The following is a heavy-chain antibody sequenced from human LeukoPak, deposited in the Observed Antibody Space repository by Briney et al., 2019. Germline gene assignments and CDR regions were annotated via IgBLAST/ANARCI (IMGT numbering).Heavy chain of an antibody. J-gene: IGHJ5*02. Sequence: GGSLRLSCAASGFTFSDYYMSWIRQAPGKGLEWVSYISSSGSTIYYADSVKGRFTISRDNAKNSLYLQMNSLRAEDTAVYYCRVVPAYNWFDPWGQETLVTVSS. D-gene: IGHD2-2*01. CDR3: RVVPAYNWFDP. CDR1: GFTFSDYY. V-gene: IGHV3-11*01. CDR2: ISSSGSTI.